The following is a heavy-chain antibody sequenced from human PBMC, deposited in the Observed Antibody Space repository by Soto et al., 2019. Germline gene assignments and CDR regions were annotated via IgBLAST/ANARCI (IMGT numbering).Heavy chain of an antibody. Sequence: EVQLVESGGGLVKSGGSLRLSCEASGFTFSSYSMNWVRQAPGKGLEWVSSISTSSAYIYFADSLKGRFTVSRDNAKNTLYLQMNSLRAEDTAVYYCARAPASYCGGDWFSTDYWGQGTRVTVSS. CDR3: ARAPASYCGGDWFSTDY. J-gene: IGHJ4*02. V-gene: IGHV3-21*02. D-gene: IGHD2-21*02. CDR1: GFTFSSYS. CDR2: ISTSSAYI.